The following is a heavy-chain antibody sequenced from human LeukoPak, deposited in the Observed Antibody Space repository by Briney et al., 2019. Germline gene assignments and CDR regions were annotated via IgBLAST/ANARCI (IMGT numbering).Heavy chain of an antibody. CDR1: GGSFSSYY. Sequence: PSETLSLTCAVYGGSFSSYYWSWIRQPAGKGLEWIGRIYTSGSTNYNPSLKSRVTMSVDTSKNQFSLKLSSVTAADTAVYYCARDGVTIFGVGSDWFDPWGQGTLVTVSS. J-gene: IGHJ5*02. CDR3: ARDGVTIFGVGSDWFDP. D-gene: IGHD3-3*01. V-gene: IGHV4-4*07. CDR2: IYTSGST.